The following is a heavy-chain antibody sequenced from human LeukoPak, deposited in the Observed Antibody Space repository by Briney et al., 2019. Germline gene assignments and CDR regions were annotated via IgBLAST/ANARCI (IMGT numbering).Heavy chain of an antibody. J-gene: IGHJ4*02. CDR1: GFTFSNYA. CDR2: INGNSGTT. V-gene: IGHV3-23*01. Sequence: GGSLRLSCAASGFTFSNYAMSWVRQAPGRGLEWVSVINGNSGTTYYADSVKGRFTISRDNSKSTLYLQMSTLRVEDTAVYYCARELSGTTSYYFDYWGQGTLVTVSS. D-gene: IGHD1-7*01. CDR3: ARELSGTTSYYFDY.